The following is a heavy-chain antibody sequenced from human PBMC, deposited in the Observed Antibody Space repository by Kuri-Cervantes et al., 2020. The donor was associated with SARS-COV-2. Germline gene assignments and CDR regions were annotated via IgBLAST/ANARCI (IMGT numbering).Heavy chain of an antibody. CDR1: GFTFSSYG. CDR3: TSPPTIFGVVIISGNS. J-gene: IGHJ4*02. V-gene: IGHV3-33*01. D-gene: IGHD3-3*01. Sequence: GESLKISCAASGFTFSSYGMHWVRQAPGKGLEWVAVIWYDGSNKYYADSVKGRFTISRDNSKNTLYLQMNSLRAEDTAVYYCTSPPTIFGVVIISGNSWGQGTLVTVSS. CDR2: IWYDGSNK.